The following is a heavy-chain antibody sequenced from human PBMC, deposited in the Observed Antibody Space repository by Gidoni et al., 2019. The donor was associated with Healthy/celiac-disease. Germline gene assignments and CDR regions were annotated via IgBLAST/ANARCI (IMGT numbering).Heavy chain of an antibody. D-gene: IGHD6-13*01. CDR1: GVTFSSYA. V-gene: IGHV1-69*04. Sequence: QVQLVPSVAEVKKPGSSVKVSCKAPGVTFSSYAISWVRQAPGQGLEWMGRIIPILGIANYAQKCQGRVTITADKSTSTAYMELSSLRSEDTAVYYCARDKAAAVRLGYWGQGTLVTVSS. CDR3: ARDKAAAVRLGY. CDR2: IIPILGIA. J-gene: IGHJ4*02.